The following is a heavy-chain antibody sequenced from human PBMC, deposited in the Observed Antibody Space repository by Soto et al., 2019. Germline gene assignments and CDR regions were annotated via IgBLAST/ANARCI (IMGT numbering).Heavy chain of an antibody. CDR1: GYTFTSYD. CDR3: ARGHSGIAARDY. J-gene: IGHJ4*02. Sequence: ASVKVSCKASGYTFTSYDINWVRQATGQGLEWMGWTNPNSGNTGYAQKFQGRVTMTRNTSISTAYMELSSLRSEDTAVYYCARGHSGIAARDYWGQGTLVTVSS. V-gene: IGHV1-8*01. CDR2: TNPNSGNT. D-gene: IGHD6-6*01.